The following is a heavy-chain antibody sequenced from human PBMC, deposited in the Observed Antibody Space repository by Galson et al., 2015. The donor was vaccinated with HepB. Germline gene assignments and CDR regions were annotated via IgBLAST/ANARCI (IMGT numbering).Heavy chain of an antibody. CDR3: AGDSPLGDDLWLDY. CDR2: ISSSSSYI. CDR1: GFTFSSYS. J-gene: IGHJ4*02. D-gene: IGHD3-16*01. Sequence: SLRLSCAASGFTFSSYSMNWVRQAPGKGLEWVSSISSSSSYIYYADSVKGRFTISRDNAKNSLYLQMNSLRAEDTAVYYCAGDSPLGDDLWLDYWGQGTLVTASS. V-gene: IGHV3-21*01.